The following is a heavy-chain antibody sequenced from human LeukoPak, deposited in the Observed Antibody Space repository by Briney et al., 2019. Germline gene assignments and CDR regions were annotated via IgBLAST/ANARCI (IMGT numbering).Heavy chain of an antibody. D-gene: IGHD2-21*02. V-gene: IGHV3-23*01. CDR3: TTDPRLAYCGGDCYS. Sequence: GGSLRLSCAASGFTFSSYAMSWVRQAPGKGLEWVSAISGSGGSTYYADSVKGRFTISRDNSKNTLYLQMNSLKIEDTAIYYCTTDPRLAYCGGDCYSWGQGTLVTVSS. CDR1: GFTFSSYA. CDR2: ISGSGGST. J-gene: IGHJ5*02.